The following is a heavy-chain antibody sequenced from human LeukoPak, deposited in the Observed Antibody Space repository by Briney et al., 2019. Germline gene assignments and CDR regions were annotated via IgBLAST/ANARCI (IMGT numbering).Heavy chain of an antibody. CDR1: GGSISTYY. Sequence: SETLSLTCTVSGGSISTYYWSWIRQPPGKGLEWIAYIYYSGSTKYYPSLKSRVTISVDTSNNQFSLKLSSVTAADTAVYYCARFSNNYDILTGYPMYYFDYWGQGTLVTVSS. CDR2: IYYSGST. CDR3: ARFSNNYDILTGYPMYYFDY. J-gene: IGHJ4*02. V-gene: IGHV4-59*01. D-gene: IGHD3-9*01.